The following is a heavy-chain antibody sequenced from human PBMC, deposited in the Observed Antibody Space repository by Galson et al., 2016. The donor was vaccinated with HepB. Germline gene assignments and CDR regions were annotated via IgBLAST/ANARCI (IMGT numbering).Heavy chain of an antibody. J-gene: IGHJ5*02. CDR1: GGSISSSSYY. CDR2: IYYSGST. CDR3: ARARPAYDILTGYYPNWFDP. V-gene: IGHV4-39*01. D-gene: IGHD3-9*01. Sequence: ATLSPTCTVSGGSISSSSYYWGWIRQHPGKGLEWIGRIYYSGSTYYNPSLQSRVTISVDTSKNQFTLKLSSVTAADTAVYYCARARPAYDILTGYYPNWFDPWGQGTLVTVSS.